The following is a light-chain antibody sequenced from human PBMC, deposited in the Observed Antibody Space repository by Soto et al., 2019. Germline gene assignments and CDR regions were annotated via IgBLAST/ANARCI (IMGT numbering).Light chain of an antibody. Sequence: DIQMTQSPSTLSASIGDRVTITCRASQSINDWLAWYQQKPEKAPRLLIYKASNLESGVPSRFSGSGSGTEFTLTISSLQPDDFATYYCQQYHSYSTFGGGTKVEIK. J-gene: IGKJ4*01. V-gene: IGKV1-5*03. CDR3: QQYHSYST. CDR1: QSINDW. CDR2: KAS.